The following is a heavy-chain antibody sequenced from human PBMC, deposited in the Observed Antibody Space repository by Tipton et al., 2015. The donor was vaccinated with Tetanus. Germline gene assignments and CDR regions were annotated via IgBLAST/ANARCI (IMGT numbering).Heavy chain of an antibody. D-gene: IGHD3-16*01. Sequence: TLSLTCTVSGDSISSGGPYWSWIRQFPGKGLEWMGYIHHTGSTYYNPSLKTRITLSVDTSKNHFSLKLTSVTAGDTAVYFCVKFEYRTSFASWGQEPWSPSLQ. CDR2: IHHTGST. V-gene: IGHV4-31*03. CDR3: VKFEYRTSFAS. J-gene: IGHJ5*01. CDR1: GDSISSGGPY.